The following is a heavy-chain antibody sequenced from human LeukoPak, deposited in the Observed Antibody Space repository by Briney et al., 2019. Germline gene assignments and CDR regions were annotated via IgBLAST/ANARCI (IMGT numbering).Heavy chain of an antibody. D-gene: IGHD3-22*01. CDR3: ATFYDSSGRDY. V-gene: IGHV3-48*03. J-gene: IGHJ4*02. CDR1: GFTFSAYE. Sequence: HPGGSLRLPCAASGFTFSAYELNWVRQAPGKGLEWVSYIGTSGSTIYYADSVKGRFTISRDNAKNSLYLQMNSLRGEDTALYYCATFYDSSGRDYWGQGTLVTVSS. CDR2: IGTSGSTI.